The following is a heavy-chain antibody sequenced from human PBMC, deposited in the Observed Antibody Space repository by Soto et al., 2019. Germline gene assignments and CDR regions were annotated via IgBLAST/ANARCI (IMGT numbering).Heavy chain of an antibody. Sequence: PSETLSLTCTVSGGSIISGDYYFICIRQPPWNGLESIGYIYYSGSTYYNPSLKSRVTISVDTSKNQFSLKLSSVTAADTAVYYCASAKYYYDSSGYYYFDYWGQGTLVTVSS. CDR3: ASAKYYYDSSGYYYFDY. J-gene: IGHJ4*02. CDR2: IYYSGST. CDR1: GGSIISGDYY. D-gene: IGHD3-22*01. V-gene: IGHV4-30-4*01.